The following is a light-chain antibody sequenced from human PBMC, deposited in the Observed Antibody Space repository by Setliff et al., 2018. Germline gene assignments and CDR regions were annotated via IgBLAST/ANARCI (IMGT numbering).Light chain of an antibody. CDR2: GNN. CDR3: QSYDSSLSAYV. CDR1: TSNIGTGYD. J-gene: IGLJ1*01. Sequence: KRVTISCAGRTSNIGTGYDVHWYQQLAGAAPKLLIYGNNIRPSGVPDRFSGSQSGTSASLAITGLHSEDEADYYCQSYDSSLSAYVFGTGTKVTVL. V-gene: IGLV1-40*01.